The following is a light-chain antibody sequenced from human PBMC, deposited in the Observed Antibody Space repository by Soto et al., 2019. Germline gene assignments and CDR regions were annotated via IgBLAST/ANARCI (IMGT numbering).Light chain of an antibody. Sequence: EIVLTQSPGTLSLSPGERVVLSCRASSSISANYLAWYQHKPGQAPRLLIYGASSRATDIPDRFSGSGSGTDFTLTIRRLEPADLAIFYCQKYGISPVTFGQGTKLEIK. CDR2: GAS. J-gene: IGKJ2*01. CDR1: SSISANY. CDR3: QKYGISPVT. V-gene: IGKV3-20*01.